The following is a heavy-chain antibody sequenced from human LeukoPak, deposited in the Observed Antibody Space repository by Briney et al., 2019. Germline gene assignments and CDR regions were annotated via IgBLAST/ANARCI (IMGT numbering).Heavy chain of an antibody. Sequence: GGTLRLSCAASGFTFSSYGMSWVRQAPGKGLEWVSAISGSGGSTYYADSVTGRFTISRDNSKNTLYLQMNSLRAEDTAVYYCAKNGDRGAYCSGGTCYPYYYYYMDVWGKGTTVTISS. J-gene: IGHJ6*03. CDR3: AKNGDRGAYCSGGTCYPYYYYYMDV. D-gene: IGHD2-15*01. V-gene: IGHV3-23*01. CDR2: ISGSGGST. CDR1: GFTFSSYG.